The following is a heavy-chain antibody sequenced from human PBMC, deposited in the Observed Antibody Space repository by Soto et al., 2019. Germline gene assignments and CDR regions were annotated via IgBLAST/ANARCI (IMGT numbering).Heavy chain of an antibody. CDR3: GRHGIRYYYYMDV. D-gene: IGHD1-26*01. CDR2: IYPGDSDT. CDR1: GYSFTSYW. Sequence: GESLKISCKGSGYSFTSYWIGWVRQMPGKGLEWMGIIYPGDSDTRYSPSFQGQVTISPDKSTSTAYLQWSSLKASDTAMYDCGRHGIRYYYYMDVWGKGTTVTVSS. V-gene: IGHV5-51*01. J-gene: IGHJ6*03.